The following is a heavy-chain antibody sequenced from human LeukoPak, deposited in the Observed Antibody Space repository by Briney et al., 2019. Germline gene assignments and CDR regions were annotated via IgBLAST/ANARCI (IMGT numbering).Heavy chain of an antibody. CDR3: IASGSYSAVYYYMDV. V-gene: IGHV4-39*07. CDR2: IYYSGST. D-gene: IGHD1-26*01. Sequence: SETLSLTCTVSGGSISSSSYYWGWIRQPPGKGLEWIGSIYYSGSTHYNPSLKSRVTISVDTSKNQFSLKLSSVTAADTAVYYCIASGSYSAVYYYMDVWGKGTTVTVSS. CDR1: GGSISSSSYY. J-gene: IGHJ6*03.